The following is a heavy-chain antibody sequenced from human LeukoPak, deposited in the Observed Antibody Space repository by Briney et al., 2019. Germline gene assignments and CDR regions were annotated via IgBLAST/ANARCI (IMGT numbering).Heavy chain of an antibody. CDR2: IYTSGST. Sequence: TSETLSLTCTVSGGSISSYYWSWIRQPAGKGLEWIGRIYTSGSTNYNPSLKSRVTMSVDTSKNQFSLKLSSMTAADTAVYYCARSYYYDNSGYYSFDYWGQGTLVTVSS. D-gene: IGHD3-22*01. J-gene: IGHJ4*02. CDR1: GGSISSYY. CDR3: ARSYYYDNSGYYSFDY. V-gene: IGHV4-4*07.